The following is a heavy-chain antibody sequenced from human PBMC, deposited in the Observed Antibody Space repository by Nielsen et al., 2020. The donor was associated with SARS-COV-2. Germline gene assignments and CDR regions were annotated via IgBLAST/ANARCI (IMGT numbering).Heavy chain of an antibody. J-gene: IGHJ5*02. CDR3: ARDYSGYDLESPNLWFDP. CDR2: ISSSGSTI. V-gene: IGHV3-11*04. D-gene: IGHD5-12*01. CDR1: GFTFSDYY. Sequence: GESLKISCAASGFTFSDYYMSWIRQAPGKGLEWVSYISSSGSTIYYADSVKGRFTISRDNAKNSLYLQMNSLRAEDTAVYYCARDYSGYDLESPNLWFDPWGQGTLVTVSS.